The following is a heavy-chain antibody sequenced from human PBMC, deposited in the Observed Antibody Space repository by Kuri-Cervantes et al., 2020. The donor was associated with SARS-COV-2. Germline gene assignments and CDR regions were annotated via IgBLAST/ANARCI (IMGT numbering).Heavy chain of an antibody. D-gene: IGHD4-11*01. CDR1: GFTFSSYA. CDR2: ISGSGGST. V-gene: IGHV3-23*01. Sequence: GESLKISCAASGFTFSSYAMSWVRQAPGKGLEWVSAISGSGGSTYYADSVKGRFTISRDNSKNTLYLQMNSLRAEDTAVYYCARDRDYIWVWGQGTMVTVSS. CDR3: ARDRDYIWV. J-gene: IGHJ3*01.